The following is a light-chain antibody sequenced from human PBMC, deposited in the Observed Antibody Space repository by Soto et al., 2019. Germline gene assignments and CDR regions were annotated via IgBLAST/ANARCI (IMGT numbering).Light chain of an antibody. J-gene: IGLJ2*01. CDR2: DVT. V-gene: IGLV2-14*01. CDR3: NSFISSTTPLV. Sequence: LTQPHSVSESPGKTVTISCTRSSGSIATNYVQWYQQRPGKAPKLIIYDVTNRPSGVSGRFSGSKSGNTASLTISGLQAEDEADYYCNSFISSTTPLVFGGGTKLTVL. CDR1: SSGSIATNY.